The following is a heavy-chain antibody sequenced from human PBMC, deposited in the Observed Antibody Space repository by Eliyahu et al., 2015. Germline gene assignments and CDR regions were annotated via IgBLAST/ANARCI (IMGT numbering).Heavy chain of an antibody. Sequence: EVQLVESGGGLVQPGGSLXXSCAASXFTLSTYNLXWVRQAPGKRPEWVSYIXLNSDTIYYADSVKGRFTTSRDNAKNSMYLRMTSLRDEDTALYYCARVSPDWYFDLWGRGTLVTVSS. CDR3: ARVSPDWYFDL. J-gene: IGHJ2*01. V-gene: IGHV3-48*02. CDR2: IXLNSDTI. CDR1: XFTLSTYN.